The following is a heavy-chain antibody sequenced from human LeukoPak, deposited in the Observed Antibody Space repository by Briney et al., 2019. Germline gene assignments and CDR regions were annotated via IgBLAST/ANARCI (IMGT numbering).Heavy chain of an antibody. CDR3: AKDAVAGHYYYYYMDV. V-gene: IGHV3-30*02. CDR1: GFTFSSYG. D-gene: IGHD6-19*01. J-gene: IGHJ6*03. CDR2: IRDDGSNK. Sequence: GGSLRLSCAASGFTFSSYGMHWVRQAPGKGLEWVAFIRDDGSNKNYADSVKGRFTISRDNSKNTLYVQMNSLRAEDTAVYYCAKDAVAGHYYYYYMDVWGKGTTVTISS.